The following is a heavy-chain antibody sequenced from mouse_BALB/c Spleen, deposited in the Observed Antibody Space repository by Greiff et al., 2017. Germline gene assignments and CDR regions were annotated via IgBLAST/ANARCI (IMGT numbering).Heavy chain of an antibody. Sequence: EVMLVESGPGLVKPSQSLSLTCTVTGYSITSDYAWNWIRQFPGNKLEWMGYISYSGSTSYNPSLKSRISITRDTSKNQFFLQLNSVTTEDTATYYCARGKQFITTSFDYWGQGTTLTVSS. CDR1: GYSITSDYA. CDR3: ARGKQFITTSFDY. J-gene: IGHJ2*01. CDR2: ISYSGST. D-gene: IGHD1-2*01. V-gene: IGHV3-2*02.